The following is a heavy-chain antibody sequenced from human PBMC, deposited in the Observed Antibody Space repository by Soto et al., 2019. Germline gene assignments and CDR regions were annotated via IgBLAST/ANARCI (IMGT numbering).Heavy chain of an antibody. CDR2: IRNKVNSYTT. V-gene: IGHV3-72*01. Sequence: GGSLRLSCAASGFTFSDHHMDWVRQAPGKGLEWVGRIRNKVNSYTTEYAASVKGRFTISRDDSKNSLYLQMNSLKTEDTAVYYCASARRRDSPGYYWGQGTLVTVSS. CDR3: ASARRRDSPGYY. J-gene: IGHJ4*02. CDR1: GFTFSDHH. D-gene: IGHD3-22*01.